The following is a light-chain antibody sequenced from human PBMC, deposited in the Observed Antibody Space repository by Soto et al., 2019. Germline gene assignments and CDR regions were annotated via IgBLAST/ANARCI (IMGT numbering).Light chain of an antibody. Sequence: QSSLTQPASVSGSPGQSITISCTGTSRDVGSYNLVSWYQQHPGKAPKLMIYEVSKRTSGVSNRFSGSKSGNTASLTISVLQAEDEADYYCCSCAGSSIFPFVFGTGTKVTVL. CDR1: SRDVGSYNL. J-gene: IGLJ1*01. CDR3: CSCAGSSIFPFV. V-gene: IGLV2-23*02. CDR2: EVS.